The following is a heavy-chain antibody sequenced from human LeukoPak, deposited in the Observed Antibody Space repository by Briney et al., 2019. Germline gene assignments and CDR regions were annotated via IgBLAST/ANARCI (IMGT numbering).Heavy chain of an antibody. CDR2: ISVSGEDT. J-gene: IGHJ4*02. CDR1: GFTFSSYA. V-gene: IGHV3-23*01. D-gene: IGHD2-15*01. CDR3: AKTTGGSCYSGIDY. Sequence: GGSLRLSCTASGFTFSSYAMSWVRQAPGKGLEWVAVISVSGEDTYYANSVKGRFTISRDNSKNTVYLQMNSLRTEDTAVYYCAKTTGGSCYSGIDYWGQGTLVTVSS.